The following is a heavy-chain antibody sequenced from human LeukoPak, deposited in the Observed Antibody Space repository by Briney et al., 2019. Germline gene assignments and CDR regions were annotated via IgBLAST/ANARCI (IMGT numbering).Heavy chain of an antibody. CDR1: GGSISTSGYY. J-gene: IGHJ4*02. Sequence: SETLSLTCTVSGGSISTSGYYWSWIRQLPGKGLEWIAYIYYTGSTYYNPSLKSRVTISVDTSNNQFSLKLSSVTAADTAVYYCARDTLSGGTLNWGQGTLVTASS. D-gene: IGHD2-15*01. V-gene: IGHV4-31*03. CDR3: ARDTLSGGTLN. CDR2: IYYTGST.